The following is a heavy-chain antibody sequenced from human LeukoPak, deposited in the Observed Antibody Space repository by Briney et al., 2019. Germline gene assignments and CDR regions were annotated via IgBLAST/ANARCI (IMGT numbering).Heavy chain of an antibody. J-gene: IGHJ4*02. CDR3: ARIYSGYDPYFDY. CDR1: GCTFTNYG. D-gene: IGHD5-12*01. V-gene: IGHV1-18*01. Sequence: ASVKVSCKASGCTFTNYGISWVRQAPGQGRDWMGWMSGYNGNTNYAQKLQGRGTMTTDTSTSTACIELRSLRSDDTAVYYCARIYSGYDPYFDYWGQGTLVTVSS. CDR2: MSGYNGNT.